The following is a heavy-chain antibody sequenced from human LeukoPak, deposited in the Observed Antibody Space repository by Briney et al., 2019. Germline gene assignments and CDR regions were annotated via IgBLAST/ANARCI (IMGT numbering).Heavy chain of an antibody. Sequence: SETLSLTCIVSGGSISSSDYYWGWIRQPPGKGLEWIGTIFYRGSTHYNPSLKSRVTISVETSKNQFSLKLRSVTAADTAVYYCARRGITILIWRYFDLWGRGTLVTVSS. V-gene: IGHV4-39*01. J-gene: IGHJ2*01. CDR3: ARRGITILIWRYFDL. D-gene: IGHD3-3*01. CDR1: GGSISSSDYY. CDR2: IFYRGST.